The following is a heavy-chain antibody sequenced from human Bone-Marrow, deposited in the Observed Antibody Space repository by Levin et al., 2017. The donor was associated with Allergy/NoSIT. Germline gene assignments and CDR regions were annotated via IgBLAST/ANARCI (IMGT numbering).Heavy chain of an antibody. V-gene: IGHV1-46*01. J-gene: IGHJ3*02. CDR3: ARNLCEGLPDAFDI. CDR1: GYSFTSYY. CDR2: INPRGGST. Sequence: GESLKISCKASGYSFTSYYLHWVRQAPGQGLEWMAIINPRGGSTTYAQSFQGRVTMTSDTPTSTVYMELTSLRSEDTAVYYCARNLCEGLPDAFDIWGHGAIVGVSS.